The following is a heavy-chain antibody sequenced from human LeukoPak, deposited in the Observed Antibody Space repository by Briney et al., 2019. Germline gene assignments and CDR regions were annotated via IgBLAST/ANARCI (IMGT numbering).Heavy chain of an antibody. CDR2: IVPIFGTA. D-gene: IGHD6-13*01. CDR3: ARDSEQLVYYYYYMDV. CDR1: GGTFSSYA. V-gene: IGHV1-69*06. J-gene: IGHJ6*03. Sequence: SVKVSCKASGGTFSSYAISWVRLAPGQGLEWMGRIVPIFGTANYAQKFQGRVTITADKSTSTAYMELSSLRSEDTAVYYCARDSEQLVYYYYYMDVWGKGTTVTVSS.